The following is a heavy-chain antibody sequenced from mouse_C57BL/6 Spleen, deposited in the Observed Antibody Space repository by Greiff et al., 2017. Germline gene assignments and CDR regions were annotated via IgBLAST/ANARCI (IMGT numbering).Heavy chain of an antibody. J-gene: IGHJ2*01. Sequence: VQLQESGAELVRPGTSVKVSCKASGYAFTNYLIEWVKQRPGQGLEWIGVFNPGSGGTNYNEKFKGKATLTADKSSSTAYMQLSSLTSEDSAVYFCARDGNYFDYWGQGTTLTVSS. V-gene: IGHV1-54*01. CDR1: GYAFTNYL. CDR2: FNPGSGGT. D-gene: IGHD2-1*01. CDR3: ARDGNYFDY.